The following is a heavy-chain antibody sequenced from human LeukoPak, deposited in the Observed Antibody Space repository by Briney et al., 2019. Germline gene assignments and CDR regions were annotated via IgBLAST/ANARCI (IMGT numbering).Heavy chain of an antibody. Sequence: GGSLRLSCAASGFTFDDYAMHWVRQAPGKGLEWVSGISWNSGTIGYADSVKGRFTISRDNAKNSLYLQMNSLRAEDTALYYCAKGNTAMAPVFDYWGQGTLVTVSS. V-gene: IGHV3-9*01. J-gene: IGHJ4*02. D-gene: IGHD5-18*01. CDR2: ISWNSGTI. CDR1: GFTFDDYA. CDR3: AKGNTAMAPVFDY.